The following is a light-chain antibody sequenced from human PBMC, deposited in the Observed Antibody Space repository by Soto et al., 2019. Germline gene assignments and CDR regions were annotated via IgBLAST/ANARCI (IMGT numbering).Light chain of an antibody. Sequence: MVLTQSPGTLSLSPGERATLSCRASQRVISDYLNWYQQKPGQAPRLLIYGASSRATGIPDRFSGSGSGTDFTLVISRLEPEDFAVYYCQQYGSSLLTFGGGTKVDIK. J-gene: IGKJ4*01. CDR3: QQYGSSLLT. CDR1: QRVISDY. V-gene: IGKV3-20*01. CDR2: GAS.